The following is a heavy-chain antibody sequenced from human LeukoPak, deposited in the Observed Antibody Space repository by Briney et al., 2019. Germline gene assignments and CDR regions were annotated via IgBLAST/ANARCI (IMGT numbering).Heavy chain of an antibody. V-gene: IGHV1-8*01. CDR2: MNPNSGNT. D-gene: IGHD4-17*01. J-gene: IGHJ4*02. Sequence: GASVTVSCQASGYTFTSYDINWVRQATGQGLEWMGWMNPNSGNTGYAQKFQGRVTMTRNTSISTAYMELSSLRSEDTAVYYCARLRRDYDRGNDYWGQGTLVTVSS. CDR3: ARLRRDYDRGNDY. CDR1: GYTFTSYD.